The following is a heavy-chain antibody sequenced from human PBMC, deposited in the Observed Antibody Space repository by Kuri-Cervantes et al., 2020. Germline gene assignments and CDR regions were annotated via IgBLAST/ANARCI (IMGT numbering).Heavy chain of an antibody. D-gene: IGHD6-19*01. Sequence: GGSLRLSCAASGFTFSDYYMSWIRQAPGKGLEWVSYISSSGSTIYYADSVKGRFTISRDNAKNSLYLQMNSLRAEDTALYYCAKDSAVAGTGYYFDYWGQGTLVTVSS. CDR3: AKDSAVAGTGYYFDY. CDR2: ISSSGSTI. CDR1: GFTFSDYY. V-gene: IGHV3-11*01. J-gene: IGHJ4*02.